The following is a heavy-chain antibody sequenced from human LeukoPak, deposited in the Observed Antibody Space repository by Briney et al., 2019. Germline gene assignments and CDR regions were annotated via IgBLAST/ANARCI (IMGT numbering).Heavy chain of an antibody. CDR1: GFTFSSYS. J-gene: IGHJ4*02. CDR2: ISSSSSTI. V-gene: IGHV3-48*01. D-gene: IGHD3-16*02. CDR3: ARETDYVWGSYRYPDY. Sequence: PGGSLRLSCAAPGFTFSSYSMNWVRQAPGKGLEWVSYISSSSSTIYYADSVKGRFTISRDNAKNSLYLQMNSLRAEDTAVYYCARETDYVWGSYRYPDYWGQGTLVTVSS.